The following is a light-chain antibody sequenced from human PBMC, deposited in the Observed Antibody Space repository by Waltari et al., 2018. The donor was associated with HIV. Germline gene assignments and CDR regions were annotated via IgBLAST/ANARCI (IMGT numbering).Light chain of an antibody. V-gene: IGLV1-47*01. J-gene: IGLJ3*02. CDR3: AAWNDSHWV. CDR2: RNN. CDR1: SSPIQGND. Sequence: QSVLPQPPSASATPGQRVTISCSGTSSPIQGNDVYWYQPLPGAAPKRLMYRNNQRPSGVSDRFSGSNSGTSASLAISGLRSEDEADYYCAAWNDSHWVFGGGTKVTVL.